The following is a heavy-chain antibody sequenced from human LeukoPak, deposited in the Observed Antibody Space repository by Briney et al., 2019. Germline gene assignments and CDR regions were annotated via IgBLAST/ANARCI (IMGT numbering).Heavy chain of an antibody. D-gene: IGHD6-19*01. Sequence: GGSLRLSCVASGFTFSSYAMHWVRQAPGKGLEWVAVISYDGSNKYYADSVKGRFTISRDNSKNTLYLQMNSLRAEDTALYYCAKGERGIAVAGLDYWGQGTLVTVSS. CDR3: AKGERGIAVAGLDY. CDR1: GFTFSSYA. V-gene: IGHV3-30*18. J-gene: IGHJ4*02. CDR2: ISYDGSNK.